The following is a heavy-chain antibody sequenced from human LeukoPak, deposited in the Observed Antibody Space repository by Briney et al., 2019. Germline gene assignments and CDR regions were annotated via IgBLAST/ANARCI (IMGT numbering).Heavy chain of an antibody. V-gene: IGHV4-59*01. CDR2: MYYSGNT. CDR1: VDSISGYY. Sequence: PSETLSLTCSVSVDSISGYYWSWIRQPPGKGLEWIGYMYYSGNTNYNPSLKSRLTTSLDTSKNQFSLKLSSVTAADTAVYYCARGKYYFDYWGQGTLVTVSS. CDR3: ARGKYYFDY. J-gene: IGHJ4*02.